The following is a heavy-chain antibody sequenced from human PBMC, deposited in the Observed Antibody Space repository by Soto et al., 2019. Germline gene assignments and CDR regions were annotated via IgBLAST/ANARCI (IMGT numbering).Heavy chain of an antibody. Sequence: PGESLKISCKGSGYSFTSYWISWVRQMPGKGLEWMGRIDPSDSYTNYSPSFQGHVTISADKSISTAYLQWSSLKASDTAMYYCARHGSVAGYSSGWDYGMDGWGQGTTVTVSS. V-gene: IGHV5-10-1*01. D-gene: IGHD6-19*01. J-gene: IGHJ6*02. CDR3: ARHGSVAGYSSGWDYGMDG. CDR2: IDPSDSYT. CDR1: GYSFTSYW.